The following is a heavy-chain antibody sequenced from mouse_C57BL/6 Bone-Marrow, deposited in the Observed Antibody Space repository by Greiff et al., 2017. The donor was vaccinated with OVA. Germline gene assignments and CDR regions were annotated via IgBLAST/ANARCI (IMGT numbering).Heavy chain of an antibody. CDR2: INPSTGGT. CDR3: ARGGTGPFAY. D-gene: IGHD4-1*01. Sequence: EVQLQQSGPELVKPGASVKISCKASGYSFTGYYMNWVKQSPEKSLEWIGEINPSTGGTTYNQKFKAKATLTVDKSSSTAYMQLKSLTSEDSAVEYCARGGTGPFAYWGQGTLVTVSA. J-gene: IGHJ3*01. CDR1: GYSFTGYY. V-gene: IGHV1-42*01.